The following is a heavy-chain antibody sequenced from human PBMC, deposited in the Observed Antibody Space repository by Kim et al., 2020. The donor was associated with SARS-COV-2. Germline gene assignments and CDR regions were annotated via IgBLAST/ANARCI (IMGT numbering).Heavy chain of an antibody. J-gene: IGHJ5*02. CDR2: ISRSNTFI. Sequence: GGSLRLSCTASGFTFSTYTMNWVRQAPGKGLEWVSSISRSNTFIYYADSLKGRFTISRDNTKNSLYLQMNGLRAEDTAIYYCARANENWFDPWGQGTLVTVSS. V-gene: IGHV3-21*01. CDR1: GFTFSTYT. CDR3: ARANENWFDP.